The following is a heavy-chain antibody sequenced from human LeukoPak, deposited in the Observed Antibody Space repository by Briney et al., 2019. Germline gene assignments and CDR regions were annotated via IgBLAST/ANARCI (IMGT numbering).Heavy chain of an antibody. CDR2: ISGSSDTT. CDR3: ANDLGWIQLNLG. CDR1: GFTLKSYG. D-gene: IGHD5-18*01. V-gene: IGHV3-23*01. Sequence: SGGSLRLSCAASGFTLKSYGMSWVRQAPGKGLEWVSAISGSSDTTYYADSVKGRFTISRDNSKNTLYLQMNSLRAEDTAVYYCANDLGWIQLNLGRGQGTLVTVSS. J-gene: IGHJ4*02.